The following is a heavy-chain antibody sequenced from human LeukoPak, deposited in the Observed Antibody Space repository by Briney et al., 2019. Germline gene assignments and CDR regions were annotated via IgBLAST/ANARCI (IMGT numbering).Heavy chain of an antibody. CDR3: AKGGYCSSSSCYYGWFEP. Sequence: GGSLRLSCAVSGFTFSSYWMHWVRQAPGKGLVWVSRVSTDGSSTSYADSVKGRFTISRDNSKNTFYLQMNSLRAEDTAAYYCAKGGYCSSSSCYYGWFEPWGQGTLVTVSS. D-gene: IGHD2-2*01. CDR1: GFTFSSYW. CDR2: VSTDGSST. V-gene: IGHV3-74*01. J-gene: IGHJ5*02.